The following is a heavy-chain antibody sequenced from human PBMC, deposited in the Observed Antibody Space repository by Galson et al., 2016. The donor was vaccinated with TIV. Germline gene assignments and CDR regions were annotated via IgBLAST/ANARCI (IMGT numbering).Heavy chain of an antibody. CDR2: TIPMFGTA. J-gene: IGHJ6*03. V-gene: IGHV1-69*05. D-gene: IGHD5-18*01. CDR3: ARGVGTVMGQYYMDV. CDR1: GGTLSNYA. Sequence: PVKVSCKASGGTLSNYAISWVRQAPRQGLEWMGGTIPMFGTANYAQKFQGRVTITTDESTSTAYMELSSLKSEDTAVYYCARGVGTVMGQYYMDVWGKGTTVTVSS.